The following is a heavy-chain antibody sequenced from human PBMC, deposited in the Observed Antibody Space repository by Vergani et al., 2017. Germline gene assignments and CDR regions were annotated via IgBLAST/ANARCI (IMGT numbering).Heavy chain of an antibody. J-gene: IGHJ4*02. D-gene: IGHD2-2*01. Sequence: QVQLVQSGAEVGKPGASVKISCKASEYTFTDYYIHWVRQAPGQGLEWMGWINPNTGATNYPQKFQGRVTMTRDTSISTTYMELSRLRSDDTAIYYCARDRQNWLLGTSCLNFWGQGTLVTVSS. CDR3: ARDRQNWLLGTSCLNF. V-gene: IGHV1-2*02. CDR1: EYTFTDYY. CDR2: INPNTGAT.